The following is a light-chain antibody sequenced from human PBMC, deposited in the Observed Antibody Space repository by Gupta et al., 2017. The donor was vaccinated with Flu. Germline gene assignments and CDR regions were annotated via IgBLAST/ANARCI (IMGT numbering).Light chain of an antibody. CDR2: GVN. CDR3: SSYRSSSTSFF. V-gene: IGLV2-14*01. CDR1: TSDVGANNY. J-gene: IGLJ1*01. Sequence: QSALTQPASVSGSPGQSIAISCTGTTSDVGANNYVSWYQQHPGKAPKVMIYGVNNRPSGVSDRFSGSKSGNTASLSISGLQAEDEADYYCSSYRSSSTSFFFGTGTKVTVL.